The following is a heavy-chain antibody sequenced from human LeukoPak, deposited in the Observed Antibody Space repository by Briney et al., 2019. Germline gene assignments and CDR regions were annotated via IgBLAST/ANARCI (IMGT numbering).Heavy chain of an antibody. CDR2: IYYSGST. D-gene: IGHD1-26*01. Sequence: KPSETLSLTCTVSGGSISSGSYYWGWIRQPPGKGLEWIGSIYYSGSTYYNPSLKSRVTISVDTSKNKFSLKLNSVTAADTAVYYCARPAYRGSYYDAFDIWGQGTMVTVSS. CDR3: ARPAYRGSYYDAFDI. V-gene: IGHV4-39*01. CDR1: GGSISSGSYY. J-gene: IGHJ3*02.